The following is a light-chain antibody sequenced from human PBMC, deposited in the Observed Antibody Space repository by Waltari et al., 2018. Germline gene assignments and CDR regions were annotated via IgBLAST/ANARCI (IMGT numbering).Light chain of an antibody. V-gene: IGKV1-5*03. Sequence: DIQMTQSPSTLSASVGDRVTITCRASQSISDWLAWYQQKTGKAPKLLIYKASSLQSGVPSRFSGSGSGTEFTLTISSLQSDDFATYYCQQYDRYSAWTFGQGTKVEIK. J-gene: IGKJ1*01. CDR2: KAS. CDR3: QQYDRYSAWT. CDR1: QSISDW.